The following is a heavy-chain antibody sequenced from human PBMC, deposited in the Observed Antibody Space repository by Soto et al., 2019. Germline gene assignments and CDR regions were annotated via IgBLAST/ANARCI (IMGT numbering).Heavy chain of an antibody. J-gene: IGHJ6*02. CDR1: EFTFSSNG. Sequence: RRLSCAASEFTFSSNGMQWVRQAAGKGLEWVAGISGDGSKRYYADSLKGRFTISRDNSKNMLHLQMNNLRPEDTAVYYCVKSAIMTAALKDYYGMDLWGQGTTVTVSS. CDR2: ISGDGSKR. D-gene: IGHD2-8*01. CDR3: VKSAIMTAALKDYYGMDL. V-gene: IGHV3-30*18.